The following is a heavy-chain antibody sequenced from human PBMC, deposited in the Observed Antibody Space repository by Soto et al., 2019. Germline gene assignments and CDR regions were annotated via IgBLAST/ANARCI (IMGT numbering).Heavy chain of an antibody. CDR3: ARVVYDFWSGYYYGDAFDI. D-gene: IGHD3-3*01. Sequence: GESLKISCAASGFTFSSYSMNWVRQAPGKGLEWVSYISSSSSTIYYADSVKGRFTISRDNAKNSLYLQMNSLRAEDTAVYYCARVVYDFWSGYYYGDAFDIWGQGTMVTVSS. CDR1: GFTFSSYS. J-gene: IGHJ3*02. CDR2: ISSSSSTI. V-gene: IGHV3-48*04.